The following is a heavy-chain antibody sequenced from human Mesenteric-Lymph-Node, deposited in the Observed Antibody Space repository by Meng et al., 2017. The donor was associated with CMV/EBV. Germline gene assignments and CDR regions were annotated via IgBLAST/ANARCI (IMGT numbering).Heavy chain of an antibody. CDR2: IYYSGST. J-gene: IGHJ3*02. CDR1: ISSGGFY. D-gene: IGHD3-22*01. Sequence: ISSGGFYWSWIRQLPGKGLEWIGYIYYSGSTYYNPSLKSRVMMSVDTSKNQFSLKLTSITAADTAVYYCARDKDYYDGSGTSAFDIWGQGTMVTVSS. CDR3: ARDKDYYDGSGTSAFDI. V-gene: IGHV4-31*02.